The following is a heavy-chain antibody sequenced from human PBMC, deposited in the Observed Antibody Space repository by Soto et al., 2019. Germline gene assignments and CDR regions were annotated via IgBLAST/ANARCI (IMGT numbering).Heavy chain of an antibody. CDR2: IYYSGST. D-gene: IGHD3-9*01. CDR3: ARADLVLRYFDW. V-gene: IGHV4-38-2*01. Sequence: SETLSLTCAVSGDSISRGYHWAWIRQSPTKGLEWIASIYYSGSTYYNPSLKSRVTISVDTSKNQFSLKLSSVTAADTAVYYCARADLVLRYFDWLGQGTLVTVSS. J-gene: IGHJ4*02. CDR1: GDSISRGYH.